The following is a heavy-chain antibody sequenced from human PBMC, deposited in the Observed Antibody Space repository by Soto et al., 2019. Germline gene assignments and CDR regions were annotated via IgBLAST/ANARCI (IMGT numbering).Heavy chain of an antibody. CDR2: INPSGGST. CDR1: GYTFTSYY. D-gene: IGHD3-22*01. CDR3: ARGGNYYESEEGMDV. Sequence: QVQLVQSGAEVKKPGASVKVSCKASGYTFTSYYMHWVRQAPGQGLEWMGIINPSGGSTSYAQKFQGRVTMTRDTDTSTVYMELSSLRSEDTAVYYCARGGNYYESEEGMDVWGQGTTVTVSS. J-gene: IGHJ6*02. V-gene: IGHV1-46*03.